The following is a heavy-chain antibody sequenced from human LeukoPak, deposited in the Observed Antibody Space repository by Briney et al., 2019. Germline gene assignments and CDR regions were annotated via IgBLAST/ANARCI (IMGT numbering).Heavy chain of an antibody. D-gene: IGHD6-13*01. J-gene: IGHJ5*02. CDR2: ISSSSSYI. CDR1: GFTFSSYS. V-gene: IGHV3-21*01. Sequence: PGGSLRLSCAASGFTFSSYSMNWVRQAPGKGLEWVSSISSSSSYIYYADSVKGRFTISRDNAKNSLYLQMNSLRAEDTAVYYCARVGGIAAAGTSWFDPWGQGTLVTVSS. CDR3: ARVGGIAAAGTSWFDP.